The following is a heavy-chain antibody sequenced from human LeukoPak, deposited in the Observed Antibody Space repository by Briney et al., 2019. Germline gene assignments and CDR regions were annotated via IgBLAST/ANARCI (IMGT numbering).Heavy chain of an antibody. D-gene: IGHD6-25*01. CDR2: INTNTGNP. Sequence: GASVKVSCKASGYTFNSYAMNCVRQAPGQGLEWMGWINTNTGNPTYAQGFTGRFVFSLDTSVGTAYLQISSLKAEDTAVYYCARTSQRYNYGMDVWGQGTTVTVSS. J-gene: IGHJ6*02. CDR1: GYTFNSYA. CDR3: ARTSQRYNYGMDV. V-gene: IGHV7-4-1*02.